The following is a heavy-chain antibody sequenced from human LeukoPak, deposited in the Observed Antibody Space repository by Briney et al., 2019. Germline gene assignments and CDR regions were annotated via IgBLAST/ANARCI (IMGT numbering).Heavy chain of an antibody. D-gene: IGHD2-8*02. CDR3: TSGPDYFDY. J-gene: IGHJ4*02. CDR2: IRNKANSYAT. Sequence: GGSLKLSCAASGFSFSASAMHGVRQASGKGLEWVGRIRNKANSYATAYAASVKGRFTISRDDSKNTAYLQMNSLKTEDTAVYYCTSGPDYFDYWGQGTLVTVSS. CDR1: GFSFSASA. V-gene: IGHV3-73*01.